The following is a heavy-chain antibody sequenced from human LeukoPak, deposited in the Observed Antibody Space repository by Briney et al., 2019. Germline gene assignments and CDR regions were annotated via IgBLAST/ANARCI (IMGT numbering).Heavy chain of an antibody. D-gene: IGHD3-10*01. Sequence: ASVTVSCKASGYTFSVHYVHWIRQAPGQGLEWMGWINPNNGVTNYAQKFQGRVTMTRDTSINTAYMELSRLRSDDTAVYYCARVYRGPDYWGQGALVTVSS. J-gene: IGHJ4*02. CDR1: GYTFSVHY. V-gene: IGHV1-2*02. CDR2: INPNNGVT. CDR3: ARVYRGPDY.